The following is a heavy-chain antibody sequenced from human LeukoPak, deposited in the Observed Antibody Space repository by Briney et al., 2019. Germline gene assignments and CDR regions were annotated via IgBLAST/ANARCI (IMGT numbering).Heavy chain of an antibody. D-gene: IGHD5-12*01. CDR1: GFTFSSYG. J-gene: IGHJ3*02. V-gene: IGHV3-30*18. Sequence: GGSLRLSCAASGFTFSSYGMHWVRQAPGKGLEWVAVISYDGSNKYYADSVKGRFTISRDNSKNTLYLQMNSLRAEDTAVYYCAKESWITAFDIWGQGTMVTVSS. CDR3: AKESWITAFDI. CDR2: ISYDGSNK.